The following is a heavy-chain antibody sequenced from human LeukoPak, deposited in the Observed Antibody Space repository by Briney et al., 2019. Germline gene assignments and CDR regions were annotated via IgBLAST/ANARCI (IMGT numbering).Heavy chain of an antibody. V-gene: IGHV1-18*01. Sequence: ASVKVSCKASGGTFSSYAISWVRQAPGQGLEWMGWISAYNGNTNYAQKLQGRVTMTTDTSTSTAYMELRSLRSDDTAVYYCARGVLPLGYYYYYYMDVWGKGTTVTVSS. J-gene: IGHJ6*03. CDR3: ARGVLPLGYYYYYYMDV. D-gene: IGHD6-13*01. CDR1: GGTFSSYA. CDR2: ISAYNGNT.